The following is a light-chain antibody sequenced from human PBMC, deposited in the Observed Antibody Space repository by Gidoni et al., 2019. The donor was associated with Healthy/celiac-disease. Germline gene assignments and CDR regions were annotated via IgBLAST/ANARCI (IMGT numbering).Light chain of an antibody. CDR2: AAS. Sequence: DIQMTQSPSSLSASVGDRVTITCRASQSISSYLNWYQQKPGKAPKLLIYAASSLQSGVPSRFSGSGSGTDFTLTISSLQPEDFATYYCQQSRGTFGPETKVDIK. J-gene: IGKJ3*01. CDR3: QQSRGT. V-gene: IGKV1-39*01. CDR1: QSISSY.